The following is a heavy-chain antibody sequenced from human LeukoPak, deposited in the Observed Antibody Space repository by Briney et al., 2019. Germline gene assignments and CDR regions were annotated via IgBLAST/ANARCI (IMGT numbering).Heavy chain of an antibody. D-gene: IGHD2-21*01. CDR2: ITDTGDAT. V-gene: IGHV3-23*01. Sequence: GGSLRLSCAASGFTFSSYRMNWVRQAPGKGLEWVSSITDTGDATGYTESVKGRFTISRDNSKGTVWLQMNSLRAEDTAIYYCAKSDCGSDGCKLYDYWAQGTQVTVSS. CDR1: GFTFSSYR. CDR3: AKSDCGSDGCKLYDY. J-gene: IGHJ4*02.